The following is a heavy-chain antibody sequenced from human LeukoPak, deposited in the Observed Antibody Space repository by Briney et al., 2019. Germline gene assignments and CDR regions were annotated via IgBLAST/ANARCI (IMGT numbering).Heavy chain of an antibody. CDR2: INAYNGNT. D-gene: IGHD2-2*01. CDR3: ARDFLPLVPAAVPIWFDP. J-gene: IGHJ5*02. Sequence: GASVKVSCKASGYTFTSYGISWVRQAPGQGLEWMGWINAYNGNTNYAQKLQGRVTMTTDTSTSTAYMELRSLRSDDTAVYYCARDFLPLVPAAVPIWFDPWGQGTLVTVSS. CDR1: GYTFTSYG. V-gene: IGHV1-18*01.